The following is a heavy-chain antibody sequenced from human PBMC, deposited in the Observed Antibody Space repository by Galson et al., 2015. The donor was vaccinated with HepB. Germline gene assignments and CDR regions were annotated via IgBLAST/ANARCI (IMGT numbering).Heavy chain of an antibody. D-gene: IGHD2-2*02. CDR3: ARGGYCTTTSCYRSEDSFDT. Sequence: SVKVSCKASGYTFGNYYMHWVRQAPGQGLEWMGIINPSGGGTTYAQKFQGRVTMTRDTSTSTAYMELRSLRSEDTAMYYCARGGYCTTTSCYRSEDSFDTWGQGTLVIVSS. V-gene: IGHV1-46*01. CDR2: INPSGGGT. J-gene: IGHJ3*02. CDR1: GYTFGNYY.